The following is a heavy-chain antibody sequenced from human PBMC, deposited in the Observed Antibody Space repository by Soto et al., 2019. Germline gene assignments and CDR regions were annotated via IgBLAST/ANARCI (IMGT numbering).Heavy chain of an antibody. CDR3: ARESEDLTSNFDY. V-gene: IGHV3-21*06. CDR1: GFTFTRYI. Sequence: GGSLRLSCAASGFTFTRYIMNWVRQSPGKGLEWVSSISSTTNYIYYGDSMKGRFTISRDNAKNSLYLEMNSLRAEDTAVYYCARESEDLTSNFDYWGQGTLVTVS. CDR2: ISSTTNYI. J-gene: IGHJ4*02.